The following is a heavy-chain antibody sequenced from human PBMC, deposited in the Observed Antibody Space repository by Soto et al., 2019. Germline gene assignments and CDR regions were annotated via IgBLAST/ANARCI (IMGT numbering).Heavy chain of an antibody. CDR2: IYPGYSDT. D-gene: IGHD3-22*01. CDR3: ARAGAGYYDSSGYSNFDY. V-gene: IGHV5-51*01. Sequence: HGESLKLSCKGSGYSFTSYWMGWVRQMPGKGLEGMGIIYPGYSDTRYSPSFQGQVTISADKSISTAYLQWSSLQASDPAMSYCARAGAGYYDSSGYSNFDYWGQGTLVTVSS. CDR1: GYSFTSYW. J-gene: IGHJ4*02.